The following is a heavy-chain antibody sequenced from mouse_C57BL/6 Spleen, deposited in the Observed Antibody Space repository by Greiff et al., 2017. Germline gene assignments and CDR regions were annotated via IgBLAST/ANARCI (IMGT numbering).Heavy chain of an antibody. J-gene: IGHJ2*01. Sequence: EVQLQQSGPELVKPGASVKISCKASGYTFTDYYMNWVKQSHGKSLEWIGDINPNNGGTSYNQKFKGKATLTVDKSSSTAYMELRSLTSEDSAVYYCARLGGIITTVVGDFDYWGQGTTLTVSS. CDR2: INPNNGGT. CDR3: ARLGGIITTVVGDFDY. V-gene: IGHV1-26*01. CDR1: GYTFTDYY. D-gene: IGHD1-1*01.